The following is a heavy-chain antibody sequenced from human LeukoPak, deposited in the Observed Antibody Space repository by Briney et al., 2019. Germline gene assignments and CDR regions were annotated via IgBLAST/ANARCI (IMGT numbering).Heavy chain of an antibody. V-gene: IGHV4-39*01. CDR3: ARQRAVAGTEDY. Sequence: SETLSLTCTVAGGSLGSSNYYWGWIRQPPGRGLEWIGTITNRGSTYYNPSLKSRVTISVDTSKNQLSLKLSSVTAADTAIFYCARQRAVAGTEDYWGQGTLVTVSS. CDR2: ITNRGST. J-gene: IGHJ4*02. CDR1: GGSLGSSNYY. D-gene: IGHD6-19*01.